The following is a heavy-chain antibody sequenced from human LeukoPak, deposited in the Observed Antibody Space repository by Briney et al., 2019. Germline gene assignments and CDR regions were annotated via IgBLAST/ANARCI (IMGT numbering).Heavy chain of an antibody. CDR2: INPNSGGT. Sequence: ASVKVSCKASGYTFTGYYMHWVRQAPGQGREWMGWINPNSGGTNYAQKFQGRVTMTRDTSISTAYMELSRLRSDDTAVYYCARDQVYSYGDYYYYGMDVWGQGTTVTVSS. CDR1: GYTFTGYY. V-gene: IGHV1-2*02. CDR3: ARDQVYSYGDYYYYGMDV. J-gene: IGHJ6*02. D-gene: IGHD5-18*01.